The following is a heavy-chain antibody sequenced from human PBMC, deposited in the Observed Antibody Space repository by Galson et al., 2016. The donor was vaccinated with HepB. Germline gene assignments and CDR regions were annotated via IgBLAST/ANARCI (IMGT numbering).Heavy chain of an antibody. Sequence: SLRLSCAASGFTGFTFSSYWLHWVRQAPGKGLVWVSRISLDGSVTIYGDSVKGRFSTSRDNAKNTLFLQMNGLRAEDTAVYYCGDSRDGYSDYWGQGALGTISS. J-gene: IGHJ4*01. CDR3: GDSRDGYSDY. CDR2: ISLDGSVT. CDR1: GFTGFTFSSYW. D-gene: IGHD5-24*01. V-gene: IGHV3-74*01.